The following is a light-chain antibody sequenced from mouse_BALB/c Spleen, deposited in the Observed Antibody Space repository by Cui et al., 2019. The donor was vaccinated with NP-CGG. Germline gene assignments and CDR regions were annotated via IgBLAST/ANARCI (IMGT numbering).Light chain of an antibody. J-gene: IGLJ1*01. V-gene: IGLV1*01. CDR3: ALWYSNHWV. CDR2: GTN. CDR1: TGAVTNSNY. Sequence: QVVVTKEPAPTTSPGETVTLTCRSSTGAVTNSNYANWVQEKPDHLFTGLIGGTNNRAPGVPARFSGSLIGDKAALTITGAQIEDEAIYFCALWYSNHWVFGGGTKLTVL.